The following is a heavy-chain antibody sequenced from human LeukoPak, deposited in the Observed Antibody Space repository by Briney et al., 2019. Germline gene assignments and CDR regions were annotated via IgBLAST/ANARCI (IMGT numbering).Heavy chain of an antibody. Sequence: GASVKVSCTASGYAFTSYGINWVRQAPGQGLEWMGWISVYNGHTNYAQKLQGRVTMTTDTSTSTAYMEVRSLRSDDTAVYYCARGGDPNCSSTSCYTYYGIDVWGQGTTVTVSS. CDR1: GYAFTSYG. CDR3: ARGGDPNCSSTSCYTYYGIDV. D-gene: IGHD2-2*02. V-gene: IGHV1-18*01. J-gene: IGHJ6*02. CDR2: ISVYNGHT.